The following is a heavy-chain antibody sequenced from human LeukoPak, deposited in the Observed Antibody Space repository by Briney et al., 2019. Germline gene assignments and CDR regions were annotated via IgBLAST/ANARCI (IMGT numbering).Heavy chain of an antibody. CDR2: FDPEDGET. V-gene: IGHV1-24*01. Sequence: ASVKVSCKVSGYTLTELSMHWVRQAPGKGLEWMGGFDPEDGETIHAQKFQGRVTMTEDTSADTAYMELSSLRSEDTAVYYCATCGYSYGYYFDYWGQGTLVTVSS. CDR1: GYTLTELS. D-gene: IGHD5-18*01. J-gene: IGHJ4*02. CDR3: ATCGYSYGYYFDY.